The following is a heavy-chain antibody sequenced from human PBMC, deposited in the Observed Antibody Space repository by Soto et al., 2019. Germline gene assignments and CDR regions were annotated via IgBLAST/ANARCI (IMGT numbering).Heavy chain of an antibody. CDR1: GFSFTGYY. J-gene: IGHJ5*02. CDR3: AKDLTRQLAYWLDP. Sequence: ASVKVSCKASGFSFTGYYIHWLRQAPGQGLEWMGWINAHSGGTEYAQKFQGRVTLTRDTSIATAYLTLTSLTSDDTALYYCAKDLTRQLAYWLDPWGQGTKVTVYS. D-gene: IGHD6-6*01. CDR2: INAHSGGT. V-gene: IGHV1-2*02.